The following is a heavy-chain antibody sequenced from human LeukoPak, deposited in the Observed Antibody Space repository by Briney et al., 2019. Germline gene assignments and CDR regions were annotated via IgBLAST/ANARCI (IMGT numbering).Heavy chain of an antibody. CDR3: AKDQAHYYGSGSYLDY. CDR1: GFTFNSYA. CDR2: ISGSGGST. V-gene: IGHV3-23*01. J-gene: IGHJ4*02. Sequence: PGGSLRLSCAASGFTFNSYAMSWVRQAPGKGLEWVSAISGSGGSTYYADSVKGRFTISRDNSKNTLYLQMNSLRAEDTAVYYCAKDQAHYYGSGSYLDYWGQGTLVTVSS. D-gene: IGHD3-10*01.